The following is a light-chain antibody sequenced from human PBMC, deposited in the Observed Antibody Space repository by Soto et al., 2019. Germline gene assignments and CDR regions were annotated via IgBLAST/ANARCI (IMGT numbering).Light chain of an antibody. CDR1: SSDVGGYNY. Sequence: QSALTQPASVSGSPGQSITISCTGTSSDVGGYNYVSWYEQHPGKAPKLMIYEVNNRPSGVSSRFSGSKSCNTASLTISGLQAEDEAEYYCSSYASSNTVLFGGGTKLTVL. CDR3: SSYASSNTVL. CDR2: EVN. J-gene: IGLJ2*01. V-gene: IGLV2-14*01.